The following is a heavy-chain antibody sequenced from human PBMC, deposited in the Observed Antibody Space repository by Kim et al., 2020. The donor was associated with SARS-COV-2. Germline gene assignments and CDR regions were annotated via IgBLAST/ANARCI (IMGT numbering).Heavy chain of an antibody. CDR3: ARAEYSTVGTFDS. D-gene: IGHD2-15*01. CDR1: GFTFGRFA. J-gene: IGHJ4*02. V-gene: IGHV3-23*01. CDR2: IGATGYSR. Sequence: GGSLRLSCAASGFTFGRFAINWVRQAPGKGLDWVSGIGATGYSRYYADSVEGRFTISRDNFNNTVYLQMNSLRAEDTAIYYCARAEYSTVGTFDSWGQGTLVTVSS.